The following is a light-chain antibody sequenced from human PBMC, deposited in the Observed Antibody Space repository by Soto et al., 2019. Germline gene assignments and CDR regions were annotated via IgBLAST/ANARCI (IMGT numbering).Light chain of an antibody. V-gene: IGLV2-8*01. CDR1: SSDVGGYNY. CDR2: EVS. CDR3: SSYAGSLSG. Sequence: QSVLTQPPSASGSPGQSVTISCTGTSSDVGGYNYVSWYQQHPGKAPKLMIYEVSKRPSGVPDRFSCSKSGNTASLTVSGLQAEDEADYYCSSYAGSLSGFGTGTKLTVL. J-gene: IGLJ1*01.